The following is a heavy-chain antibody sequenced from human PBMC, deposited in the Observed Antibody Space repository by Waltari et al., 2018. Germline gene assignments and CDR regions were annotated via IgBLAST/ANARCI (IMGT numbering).Heavy chain of an antibody. Sequence: EAQLVESGGGLVHPGGSLRLSCAAYGFTFNKYWMTWVRQAPGKGVGGVANIKEDASLYYYLDSVRGRFTISRDNPKNSLYLQMNNLRAEDAALYYCTRDLSPESDGSYYDAFDIWGQGTRVFVSS. CDR1: GFTFNKYW. CDR2: IKEDASLY. J-gene: IGHJ3*02. D-gene: IGHD3-10*01. CDR3: TRDLSPESDGSYYDAFDI. V-gene: IGHV3-7*01.